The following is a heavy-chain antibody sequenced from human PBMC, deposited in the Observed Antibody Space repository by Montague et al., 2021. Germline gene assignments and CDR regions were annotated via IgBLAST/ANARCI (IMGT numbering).Heavy chain of an antibody. V-gene: IGHV3-7*03. CDR3: GVSPRRGGMDV. CDR2: IGDDGVET. Sequence: SLRLSCAASGFTFSSYGMSWVRRAPGKGLEWVADIGDDGVETFYVDSVKGRFTVSRDNAKSSLYLQMNSLRAEDTAMYYCGVSPRRGGMDVWGKGTTVTVSS. CDR1: GFTFSSYG. J-gene: IGHJ6*03.